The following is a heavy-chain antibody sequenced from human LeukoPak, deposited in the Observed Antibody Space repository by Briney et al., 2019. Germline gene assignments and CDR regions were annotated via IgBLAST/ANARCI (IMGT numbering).Heavy chain of an antibody. D-gene: IGHD1-26*01. CDR1: GLITDDYA. CDR3: ARIISATYKYMDV. J-gene: IGHJ6*02. Sequence: GGSLRLSCAAPGLITDDYAIHWVRQAPGKGLGWVSSITSSGGDTYHADSVKGRFTISRDNSMNTLFLQMNSLRAEDTAIYFCARIISATYKYMDVWGQGTPVTVSS. CDR2: ITSSGGDT. V-gene: IGHV3-23*01.